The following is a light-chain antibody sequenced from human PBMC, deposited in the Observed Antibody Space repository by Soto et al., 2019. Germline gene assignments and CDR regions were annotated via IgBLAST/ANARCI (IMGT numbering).Light chain of an antibody. Sequence: DIQMTQSPSTLSASVGDRVTITCRASQSISSWLAWYQQKPGKAPKLLIYKASSLESGVPSRFSGSGSGTGFTLTNTGLQPDDCVPYYDQEYNSLYSFAQGTNLEIK. J-gene: IGKJ2*01. CDR3: QEYNSLYS. V-gene: IGKV1-5*03. CDR2: KAS. CDR1: QSISSW.